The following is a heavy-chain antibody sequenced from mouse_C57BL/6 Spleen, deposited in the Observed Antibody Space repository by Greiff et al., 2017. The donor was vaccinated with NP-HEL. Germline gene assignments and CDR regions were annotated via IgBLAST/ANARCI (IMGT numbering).Heavy chain of an antibody. D-gene: IGHD4-1*01. J-gene: IGHJ1*03. CDR2: IYPGGGYT. Sequence: VKLQESGAELVRPGTLVKMSCKASGYTFTNYWIGWAKQRPGHGLEWIGDIYPGGGYTNYNEKFKGKATLTADKSSSTAYMQFSSLTSEDSAIYYCARGTGTGYFDVWGTGTTVTVSS. CDR1: GYTFTNYW. CDR3: ARGTGTGYFDV. V-gene: IGHV1-63*01.